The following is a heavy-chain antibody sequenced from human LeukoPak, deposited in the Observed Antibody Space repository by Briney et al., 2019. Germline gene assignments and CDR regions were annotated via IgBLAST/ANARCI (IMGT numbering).Heavy chain of an antibody. J-gene: IGHJ4*02. CDR2: IYYSGST. D-gene: IGHD5-24*01. V-gene: IGHV4-31*03. CDR1: GGSISSGGYY. CDR3: ARGGYNVYYFDC. Sequence: SETLSLTCTVSGGSISSGGYYWSWIRQHPGKGLEWIGYIYYSGSTYYNPSLKSRVTISVDTSKNQFSLKLSSVTAADTAVYYCARGGYNVYYFDCWGQGTLVTVSS.